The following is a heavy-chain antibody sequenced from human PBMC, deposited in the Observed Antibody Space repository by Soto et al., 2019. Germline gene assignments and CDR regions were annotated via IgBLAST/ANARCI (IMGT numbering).Heavy chain of an antibody. CDR1: GYTFTSYY. D-gene: IGHD1-1*01. Sequence: QVQLVQSGAEVKKPGASVKVSCKASGYTFTSYYMHWVRQAPGQGLEWMGIINPSGGSSYAEKFQGRVTITRDTSTSTVYMELSSVTSEDTAVYYCARDRIPPKGATGYWYFDLWGRGTLVTVSS. J-gene: IGHJ2*01. V-gene: IGHV1-46*03. CDR3: ARDRIPPKGATGYWYFDL. CDR2: INPSGGS.